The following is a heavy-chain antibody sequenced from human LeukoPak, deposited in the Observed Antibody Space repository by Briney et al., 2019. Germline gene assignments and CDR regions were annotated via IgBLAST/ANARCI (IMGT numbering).Heavy chain of an antibody. Sequence: GGSLRLSCAASGFTFSSYAMHWVRQAPGKGLEWVAVISYDGSNKYYADSVKGRFTISRDNSKNTLYLQMNSLRAEDTAVYYCAKDRSSVYGDYVDYWGQGTLVTVSS. CDR2: ISYDGSNK. V-gene: IGHV3-30*04. CDR1: GFTFSSYA. J-gene: IGHJ4*02. D-gene: IGHD4-17*01. CDR3: AKDRSSVYGDYVDY.